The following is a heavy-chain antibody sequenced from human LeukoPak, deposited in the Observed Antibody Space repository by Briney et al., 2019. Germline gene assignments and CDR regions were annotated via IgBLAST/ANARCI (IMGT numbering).Heavy chain of an antibody. V-gene: IGHV3-23*01. Sequence: GGSLRLSCAASGFTFSSYAMSWVRQAPGKGREWVSAISGSGGSTYYADSVKGRFTISRDNSKNTLYLQMNSLRAEDTAVYYCANLALYCSGGSCYSFPDWGQGTLVTVSS. CDR1: GFTFSSYA. CDR2: ISGSGGST. J-gene: IGHJ4*02. D-gene: IGHD2-15*01. CDR3: ANLALYCSGGSCYSFPD.